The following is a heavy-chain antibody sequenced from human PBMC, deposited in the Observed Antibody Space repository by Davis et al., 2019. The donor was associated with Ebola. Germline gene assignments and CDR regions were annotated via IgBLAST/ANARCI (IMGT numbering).Heavy chain of an antibody. V-gene: IGHV4-38-2*02. CDR2: VYNSGGT. D-gene: IGHD3-10*01. J-gene: IGHJ3*02. CDR3: ARDLRGHSGAFDI. Sequence: SETLSLTCTVSGYSISSGYYWGWIRQPPGKGLEWIVSVYNSGGTFYNSSLRSRLTISVDTSNNQFSLKLSSVTAADTALYYCARDLRGHSGAFDIWGQGTMVTVSS. CDR1: GYSISSGYY.